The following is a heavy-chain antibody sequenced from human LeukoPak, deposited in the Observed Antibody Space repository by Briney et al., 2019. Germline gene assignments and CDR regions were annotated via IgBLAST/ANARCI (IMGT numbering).Heavy chain of an antibody. CDR3: AKDSGYNSGWYSY. Sequence: PGGSLRLSCAASGFTFSSYAMSWVRQAPGKGLEWVSAISGSDGSTYYADSVKGRFTISRDNSKNTLYLQMNSLRAEDTAVYYCAKDSGYNSGWYSYWGQGTLVTVSS. V-gene: IGHV3-23*01. D-gene: IGHD6-19*01. CDR1: GFTFSSYA. CDR2: ISGSDGST. J-gene: IGHJ4*02.